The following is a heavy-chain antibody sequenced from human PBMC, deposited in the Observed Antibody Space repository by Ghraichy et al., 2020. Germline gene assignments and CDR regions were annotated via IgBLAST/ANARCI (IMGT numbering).Heavy chain of an antibody. D-gene: IGHD3-22*01. CDR1: GFTFSSYS. CDR2: ISSSSSYI. Sequence: LSLTCAASGFTFSSYSMNWVRQAPGKGLEWVSSISSSSSYIYYADSVKGRFTISRDNAKNSLYLQMNSLRAEDTAVYYCARVPVVVGVGGYYYYMDVWGKGTTVTVSS. V-gene: IGHV3-21*01. J-gene: IGHJ6*03. CDR3: ARVPVVVGVGGYYYYMDV.